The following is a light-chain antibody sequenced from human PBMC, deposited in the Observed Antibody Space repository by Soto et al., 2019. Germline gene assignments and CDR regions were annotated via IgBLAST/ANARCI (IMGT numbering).Light chain of an antibody. V-gene: IGLV1-44*01. Sequence: QSVLTQPPSASGTPGQRVIISCSGSSSHIGSNTVNWYQQLPGTAPKLLIYSNNQRPSGVPDRFSGSKSGTSASLAISGLPAEDWAYYYCAAWDDSLNGRYVFGTGTKVTVL. CDR1: SSHIGSNT. J-gene: IGLJ1*01. CDR2: SNN. CDR3: AAWDDSLNGRYV.